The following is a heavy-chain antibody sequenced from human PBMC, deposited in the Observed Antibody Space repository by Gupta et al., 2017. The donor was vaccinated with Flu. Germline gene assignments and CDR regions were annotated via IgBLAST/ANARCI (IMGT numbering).Heavy chain of an antibody. CDR1: RSYG. J-gene: IGHJ4*02. CDR2: ISYDGSNK. CDR3: TKDPDY. V-gene: IGHV3-30*18. Sequence: RSYGRHCVRQASGKGLEWVAVISYDGSNKYYADSVKGRFIISRDNSKNTVFLQMNSLRPEDTAVYYCTKDPDYWGQETLVTVSS.